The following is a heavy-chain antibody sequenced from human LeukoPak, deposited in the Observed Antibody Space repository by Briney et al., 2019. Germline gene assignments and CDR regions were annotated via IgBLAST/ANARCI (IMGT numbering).Heavy chain of an antibody. J-gene: IGHJ4*02. CDR3: ARDRGYGYGSFDY. V-gene: IGHV3-53*01. Sequence: GGSLRLSCAASGFTVRSIYMTWVRQAPGKGLEWVSSFYSGGSSYYADSVKSRFIISRDSSTDTLYLQMNSLRVEDTAVYFCARDRGYGYGSFDYWGQGTLVTVSS. D-gene: IGHD5-18*01. CDR2: FYSGGSS. CDR1: GFTVRSIY.